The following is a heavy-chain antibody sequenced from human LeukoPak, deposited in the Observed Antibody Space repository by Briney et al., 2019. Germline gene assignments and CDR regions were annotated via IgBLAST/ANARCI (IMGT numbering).Heavy chain of an antibody. V-gene: IGHV4-61*02. J-gene: IGHJ6*03. Sequence: SETLSLTCAVSTGSLNSGRYYWSWVRQPGGKGLEWIGRINTSGVTKYNPSLKSRVTVSAETFKNQFSLNLTSVTAADTAIYYCARGLFGSGPQYYYYLDVWGKGTTVTVSS. CDR1: TGSLNSGRYY. CDR2: INTSGVT. D-gene: IGHD3-10*01. CDR3: ARGLFGSGPQYYYYLDV.